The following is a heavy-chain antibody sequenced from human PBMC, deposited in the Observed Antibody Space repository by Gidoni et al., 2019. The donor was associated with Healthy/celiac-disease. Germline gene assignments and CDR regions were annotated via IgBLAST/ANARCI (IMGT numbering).Heavy chain of an antibody. CDR2: ISGSGGST. CDR3: AKVGFGELFGFDY. CDR1: GFTFSSYA. V-gene: IGHV3-23*01. Sequence: EVQLLESGGGLVQPGGSLRLSCAASGFTFSSYAMSWVRQAPGKGLEWVSAISGSGGSTYYADAVKGRFTISRDKSKNTRYLQMNSLRAEDTAVYYCAKVGFGELFGFDYWGQGTLVTVSS. J-gene: IGHJ4*02. D-gene: IGHD3-10*01.